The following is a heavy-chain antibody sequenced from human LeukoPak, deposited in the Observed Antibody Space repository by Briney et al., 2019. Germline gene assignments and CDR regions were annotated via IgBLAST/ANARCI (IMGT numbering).Heavy chain of an antibody. D-gene: IGHD3-22*01. J-gene: IGHJ2*01. CDR3: ARQTGYYDREDL. CDR2: IHYSGST. Sequence: QLQESGPGLVQPSKTLSLTCTVSGGSISPYYWAWIRQSPGKALEWIGNIHYSGSTSYNPSLKSRVTISVDTSKNQFSLRLISVTAADTAVYYCARQTGYYDREDLWGRGTLVTVSS. CDR1: GGSISPYY. V-gene: IGHV4-59*08.